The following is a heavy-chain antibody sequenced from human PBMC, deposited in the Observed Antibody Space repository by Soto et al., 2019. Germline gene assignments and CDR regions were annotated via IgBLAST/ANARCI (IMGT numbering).Heavy chain of an antibody. CDR3: TAERDYIWGSYRYTETPFDY. V-gene: IGHV3-30-3*01. Sequence: GGSLRLSCAASGFTFSSYAMHWVRQAPGKGLEWVAVISYDGSNKYYADSVKGRFTISRDNSKNTLYLQMNSLRAEDTAVYYCTAERDYIWGSYRYTETPFDYWGQGTLVTVSS. D-gene: IGHD3-16*02. CDR1: GFTFSSYA. J-gene: IGHJ4*02. CDR2: ISYDGSNK.